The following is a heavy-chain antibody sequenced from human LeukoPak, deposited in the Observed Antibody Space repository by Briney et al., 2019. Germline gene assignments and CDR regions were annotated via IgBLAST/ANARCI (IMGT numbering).Heavy chain of an antibody. D-gene: IGHD3-10*01. J-gene: IGHJ4*02. CDR3: ARLVVRGTTGDGGDY. CDR2: MNPNSGNT. CDR1: GHTFTSYD. V-gene: IGHV1-8*01. Sequence: ASVTVSCKASGHTFTSYDVHWVRQATGQGLEWMGWMNPNSGNTGYAQKFQGRVTMTRDTSISTAYMELNSLRSEDTAVYYCARLVVRGTTGDGGDYWGQGTLVTVSS.